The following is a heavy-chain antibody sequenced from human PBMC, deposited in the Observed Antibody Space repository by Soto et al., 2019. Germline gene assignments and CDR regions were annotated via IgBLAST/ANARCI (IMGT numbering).Heavy chain of an antibody. CDR1: GFTISNYW. V-gene: IGHV3-7*03. Sequence: PGGSLRLSCVASGFTISNYWMSWVRQAPEKGLEWVANIKQDGSQKYYVDSVKGRFTISRDNAKNSLYLQMNSLRVEDTAVYYCTKDRKYYDSSGLSNWGQGTLVTVS. J-gene: IGHJ4*02. D-gene: IGHD3-22*01. CDR2: IKQDGSQK. CDR3: TKDRKYYDSSGLSN.